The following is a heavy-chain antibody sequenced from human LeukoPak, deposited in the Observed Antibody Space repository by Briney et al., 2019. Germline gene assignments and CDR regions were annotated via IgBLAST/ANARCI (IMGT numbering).Heavy chain of an antibody. CDR3: AKHSSGITVAGTIQY. V-gene: IGHV3-30*18. CDR2: ISKDGSNE. D-gene: IGHD6-19*01. J-gene: IGHJ4*02. CDR1: EFTFNNYG. Sequence: PGGSLRLSCSASEFTFNNYGMHWVRQAPGKGLEWVALISKDGSNEYYADSVKGRFTISRDNSKNTLDLQMNSLRADDTDVYYCAKHSSGITVAGTIQYWGQGTLVTVSS.